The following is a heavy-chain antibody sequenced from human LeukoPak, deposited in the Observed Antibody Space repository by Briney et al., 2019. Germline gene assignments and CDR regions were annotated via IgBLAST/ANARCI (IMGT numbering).Heavy chain of an antibody. CDR2: ISGSGGST. CDR3: AKYAFYGDYLNWFDP. CDR1: GGSISSSSYY. V-gene: IGHV3-23*01. Sequence: ETLSLTCTVSGGSISSSSYYWGWIRQPPGKGLEWVSTISGSGGSTYYADSVKGRFTISRDNSKNTLYLQMNSLRAEDTAVYYCAKYAFYGDYLNWFDPWGQGTLVTVSS. J-gene: IGHJ5*02. D-gene: IGHD4-17*01.